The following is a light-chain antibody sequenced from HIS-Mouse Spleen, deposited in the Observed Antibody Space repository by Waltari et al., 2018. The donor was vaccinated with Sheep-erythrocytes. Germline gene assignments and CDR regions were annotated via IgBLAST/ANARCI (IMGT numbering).Light chain of an antibody. CDR1: SSDVGSYNL. J-gene: IGLJ3*02. Sequence: QSALTQPASVSGSPGQSITISCTGTSSDVGSYNLVSWYQQHPGKASKPVFYEGRKRPSGLSNRFSGSKSGNPASLTNAGLQAEDEADYYCCAYAGSSTPWVFGGGTKLTVL. CDR3: CAYAGSSTPWV. V-gene: IGLV2-23*01. CDR2: EGR.